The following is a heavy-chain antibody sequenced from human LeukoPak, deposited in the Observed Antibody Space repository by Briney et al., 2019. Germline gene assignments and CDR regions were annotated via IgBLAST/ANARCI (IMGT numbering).Heavy chain of an antibody. V-gene: IGHV4-34*01. J-gene: IGHJ4*02. D-gene: IGHD6-13*01. CDR2: INHSGST. CDR1: GGSFSGYY. Sequence: SSETLSLTCAVYGGSFSGYYWSWVRQPPGKGLEWIGEINHSGSTNYNPSLKSRVTISVDTSKNQFSLKLSSVTAADTAVYYCARRLTGPEQLLPATADSYYFDYWGQGTLVTVSS. CDR3: ARRLTGPEQLLPATADSYYFDY.